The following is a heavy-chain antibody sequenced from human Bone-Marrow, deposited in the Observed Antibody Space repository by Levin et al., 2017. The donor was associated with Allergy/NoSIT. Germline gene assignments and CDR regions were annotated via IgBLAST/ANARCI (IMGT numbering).Heavy chain of an antibody. CDR1: GFTFSSYA. CDR3: AKDRGVSSSSYSSGWPNWFDP. V-gene: IGHV3-23*01. J-gene: IGHJ5*02. Sequence: GGSLRLSCAASGFTFSSYAMSWVRQAPGKGLEWVPAISGSGGSTYYADSVKGRFTIPRDNSKNTLYLQMNSLRAEDTAVYYCAKDRGVSSSSYSSGWPNWFDPWGQGTLVTVSS. CDR2: ISGSGGST. D-gene: IGHD6-19*01.